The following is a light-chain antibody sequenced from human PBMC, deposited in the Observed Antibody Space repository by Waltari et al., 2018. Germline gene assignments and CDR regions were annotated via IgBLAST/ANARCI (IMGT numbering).Light chain of an antibody. Sequence: QSALTQPASVSGSPGQSITISCTGTSSDVGSYNLVSWYQQPPGKAPKLMIYEVSKRPSGVSKRFSGSKSGNTASLTISGLQAEDEADYYCCSYAGSSTFVFGGGTKLTVL. CDR1: SSDVGSYNL. V-gene: IGLV2-23*02. CDR2: EVS. J-gene: IGLJ2*01. CDR3: CSYAGSSTFV.